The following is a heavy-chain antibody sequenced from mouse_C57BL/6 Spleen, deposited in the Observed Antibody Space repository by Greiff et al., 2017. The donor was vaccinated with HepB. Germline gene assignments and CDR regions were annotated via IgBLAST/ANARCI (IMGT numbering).Heavy chain of an antibody. CDR3: ARWGFYAMDY. Sequence: VQLVESGGGLVQPGGSLSLSCAASGFTFTDYYMSWVRQPPGKALEWLGFIRNKANGYTTEYSASVKGRFTISRDNSQSILYLQMNALRAEDSATYYCARWGFYAMDYWGQGTSVTVSS. CDR2: IRNKANGYTT. J-gene: IGHJ4*01. CDR1: GFTFTDYY. V-gene: IGHV7-3*01.